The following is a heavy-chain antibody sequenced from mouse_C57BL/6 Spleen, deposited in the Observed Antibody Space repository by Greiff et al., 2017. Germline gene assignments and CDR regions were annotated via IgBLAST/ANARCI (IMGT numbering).Heavy chain of an antibody. J-gene: IGHJ3*01. Sequence: EVQRVESGGGLVQPKGSLKLSCAASGFSFNTYAMNWVRQAPGKGLEWVARIRSKSNNYATYYADSVKDRFTISRDDSESMLYLQMNNLKTEDTAMYYCVRQDYGSSWGFAYWGQGTLVTVSA. D-gene: IGHD1-1*01. V-gene: IGHV10-1*01. CDR2: IRSKSNNYAT. CDR1: GFSFNTYA. CDR3: VRQDYGSSWGFAY.